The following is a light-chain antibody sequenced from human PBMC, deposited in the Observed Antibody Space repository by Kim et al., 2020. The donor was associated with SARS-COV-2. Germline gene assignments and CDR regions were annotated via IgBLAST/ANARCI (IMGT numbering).Light chain of an antibody. CDR2: GGS. Sequence: VSPGEGAPPACGSTKRVNDNLAWYQQKPGQPPRLLVYGGSVTPTYIPARFSGSGSKTEYTLTVTSLQSEDFAIYYCQQYDEWPWTFGQGTKVDIK. CDR3: QQYDEWPWT. V-gene: IGKV3-15*01. CDR1: KRVNDN. J-gene: IGKJ1*01.